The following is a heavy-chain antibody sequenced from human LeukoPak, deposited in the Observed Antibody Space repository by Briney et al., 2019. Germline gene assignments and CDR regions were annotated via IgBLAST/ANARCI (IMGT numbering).Heavy chain of an antibody. J-gene: IGHJ3*02. V-gene: IGHV1-2*02. D-gene: IGHD3-22*01. CDR3: ARSQHYYYDSSGYNAFDI. CDR2: INPNSGGT. Sequence: PGASVKVSCKASGYTFTGYYMHWVRQAPGQGLEWMGWINPNSGGTNYAQKFQGRDTMTRDTSISTAYMELSRLRSDDTAVYYCARSQHYYYDSSGYNAFDIWGQGTMVTVSS. CDR1: GYTFTGYY.